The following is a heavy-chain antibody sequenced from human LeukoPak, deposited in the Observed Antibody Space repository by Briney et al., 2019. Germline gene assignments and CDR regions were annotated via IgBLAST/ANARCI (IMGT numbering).Heavy chain of an antibody. D-gene: IGHD3-3*01. Sequence: ASVKVSCKASGYTFTSYAMHWVRQAPGQRLEWMGWINAGNGNTKYSQKFQGRVTITRDTSASTAYMELSSLRSEDTAVYYCARGSLSRFLEWLLQKDAFDIWGQGTMVTVSS. CDR1: GYTFTSYA. V-gene: IGHV1-3*01. CDR2: INAGNGNT. CDR3: ARGSLSRFLEWLLQKDAFDI. J-gene: IGHJ3*02.